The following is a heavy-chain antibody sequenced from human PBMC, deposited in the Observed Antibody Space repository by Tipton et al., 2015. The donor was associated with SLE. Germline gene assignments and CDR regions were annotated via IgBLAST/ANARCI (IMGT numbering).Heavy chain of an antibody. CDR3: ARHGWTERWFDP. V-gene: IGHV4-59*08. D-gene: IGHD1-14*01. CDR2: FDHSGTT. CDR1: GGSISSHF. Sequence: TLSLTCSVSGGSISSHFWSWIRQPPGKGLEWIGYFDHSGTTYYNPSLKSRVTMSVDTSKNQFSLRVSSVTAADTAFYYCARHGWTERWFDPWGLGTLVTVSS. J-gene: IGHJ5*02.